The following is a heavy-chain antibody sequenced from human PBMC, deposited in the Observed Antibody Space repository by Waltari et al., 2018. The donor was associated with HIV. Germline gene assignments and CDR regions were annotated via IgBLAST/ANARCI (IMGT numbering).Heavy chain of an antibody. D-gene: IGHD3-10*01. CDR2: IDPDSGLA. Sequence: QVPLVQSGAEVKKPGASVTVSCKASGYTFSGHYIHWVRQPPGQGLEWLGRIDPDSGLANYAQTFQGRVTMTRAKSIGTVYLKLSGLRSDDTALYYCARMYYGSWFTMADYGLDVWGQGTTVTVSS. V-gene: IGHV1-2*06. J-gene: IGHJ6*02. CDR3: ARMYYGSWFTMADYGLDV. CDR1: GYTFSGHY.